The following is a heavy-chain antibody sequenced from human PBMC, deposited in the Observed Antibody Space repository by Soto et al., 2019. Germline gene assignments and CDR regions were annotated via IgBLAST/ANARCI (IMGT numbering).Heavy chain of an antibody. J-gene: IGHJ4*02. D-gene: IGHD5-12*01. Sequence: QVQLVQSGAEVKKPGSSVKVSCKASGGTFSSYAISWVRQAPGQGLEWMVGIIPIFGTANYAQKFQGRVTITADESTSTAYMELSSLRSEDTAVYYCARDALLFTVDIVAYFDYWGQGTLVTVSS. CDR3: ARDALLFTVDIVAYFDY. CDR1: GGTFSSYA. V-gene: IGHV1-69*01. CDR2: IIPIFGTA.